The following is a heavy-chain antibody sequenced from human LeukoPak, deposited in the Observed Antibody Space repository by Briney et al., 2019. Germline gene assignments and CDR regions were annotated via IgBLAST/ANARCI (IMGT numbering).Heavy chain of an antibody. CDR1: GASISNYY. Sequence: SETLSLTCTVSGASISNYYWSWIRQPAGKRLEWIGRIYVSGSTDYNPSLKSRVTMSTDTSKNQFSLKLKSVSAADTAVYYCARDDVDTPTFDFWGQGILVTVFS. J-gene: IGHJ4*02. CDR2: IYVSGST. D-gene: IGHD5-18*01. V-gene: IGHV4-4*07. CDR3: ARDDVDTPTFDF.